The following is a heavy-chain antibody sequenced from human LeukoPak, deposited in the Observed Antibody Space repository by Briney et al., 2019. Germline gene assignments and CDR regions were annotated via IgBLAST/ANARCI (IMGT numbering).Heavy chain of an antibody. J-gene: IGHJ4*02. D-gene: IGHD5-18*01. V-gene: IGHV1-2*06. CDR3: ARGYSYAFDY. Sequence: EWMRRINPNSGGTNYAQKFQGRVTMTRDTSISTAYMELSRLRSDDTAVYYCARGYSYAFDYWGQGTLVTVSS. CDR2: INPNSGGT.